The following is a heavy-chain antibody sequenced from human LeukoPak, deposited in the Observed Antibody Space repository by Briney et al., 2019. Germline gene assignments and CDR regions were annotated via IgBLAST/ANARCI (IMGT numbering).Heavy chain of an antibody. V-gene: IGHV1-69*06. Sequence: SVKVSCKASGGTFSSYAISWVRQAPGQGLEWMGGIIPIFGTANYAQKFQGRVTITADKSTSTAYMELSSLRSEDTAVYYCARQKLVTYYDFWSGYPARNYYYYYMDVWGKGTTVTVSS. D-gene: IGHD3-3*01. CDR3: ARQKLVTYYDFWSGYPARNYYYYYMDV. CDR2: IIPIFGTA. CDR1: GGTFSSYA. J-gene: IGHJ6*03.